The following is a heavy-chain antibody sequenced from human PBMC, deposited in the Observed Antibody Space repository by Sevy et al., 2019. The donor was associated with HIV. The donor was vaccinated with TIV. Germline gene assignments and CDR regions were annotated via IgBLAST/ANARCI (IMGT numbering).Heavy chain of an antibody. Sequence: GGSLRLSCAASGFTFSSYWMSWVRQAPGKGLEWVANIKQDGSEKYYVDSVKGRFTITRDNAKNSLYLQMNSLRAEDTAVYYCASDIVVVPAAPKDYYYYYMDVWCKGTTVTVSS. V-gene: IGHV3-7*03. CDR3: ASDIVVVPAAPKDYYYYYMDV. J-gene: IGHJ6*03. CDR2: IKQDGSEK. D-gene: IGHD2-2*01. CDR1: GFTFSSYW.